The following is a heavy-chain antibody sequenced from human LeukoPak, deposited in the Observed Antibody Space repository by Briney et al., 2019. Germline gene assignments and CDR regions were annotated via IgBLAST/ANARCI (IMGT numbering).Heavy chain of an antibody. CDR3: ARGLRTDSGYDDGEDH. D-gene: IGHD5-12*01. V-gene: IGHV4-4*07. CDR2: INNIGSP. Sequence: SETLSLTCTVSGGSISGYCWTWIRQPAGKGLEWIGRINNIGSPNYNPALKNRVTISVDTSKNQFSLKLSSVTAADSAVYYCARGLRTDSGYDDGEDHWGQGTLVTVSS. J-gene: IGHJ4*02. CDR1: GGSISGYC.